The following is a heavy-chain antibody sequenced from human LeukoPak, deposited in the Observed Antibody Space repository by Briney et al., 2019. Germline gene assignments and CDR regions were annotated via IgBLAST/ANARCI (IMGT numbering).Heavy chain of an antibody. D-gene: IGHD6-13*01. CDR3: AKPYSYSSSWYPDY. J-gene: IGHJ4*02. CDR1: GFTFSSYA. Sequence: GGSLRLSCAASGFTFSSYAMRWVRQAPGKGLEWVAVISYDGSNKYYADSVKGRFTISRDNSKNTLYLQMNSLRAEDTAVYYCAKPYSYSSSWYPDYWGQGTLVTVSS. CDR2: ISYDGSNK. V-gene: IGHV3-30*04.